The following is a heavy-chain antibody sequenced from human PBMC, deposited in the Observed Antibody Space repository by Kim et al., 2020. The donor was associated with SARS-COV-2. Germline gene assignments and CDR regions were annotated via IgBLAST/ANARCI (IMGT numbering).Heavy chain of an antibody. CDR2: ITSPGAT. D-gene: IGHD1-1*01. J-gene: IGHJ3*01. CDR1: GFTFSSYA. CDR3: VKALFPPGGGTNFVSFD. Sequence: GGSLRLSCAASGFTFSSYAMSWVRQTPGKGLEWVSSITSPGATHYSESVRGRFTISRDTSKSTLFLQMNSLRVDDTAIYYCVKALFPPGGGTNFVSFD. V-gene: IGHV3-23*01.